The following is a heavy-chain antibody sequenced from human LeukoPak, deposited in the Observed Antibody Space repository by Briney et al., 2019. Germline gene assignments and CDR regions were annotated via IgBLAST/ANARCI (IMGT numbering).Heavy chain of an antibody. Sequence: NPSETLSLTCTVSGDSISSGDYYWSWIRQPTGKGLEWIGRISSSGSTNYNPSLKSRVTISVDTSKNQFSLNLISVTAADTAVYYCARGANLNWNDGFSLDYWGQGTLVTVSS. CDR2: ISSSGST. D-gene: IGHD1-1*01. J-gene: IGHJ4*02. CDR1: GDSISSGDYY. CDR3: ARGANLNWNDGFSLDY. V-gene: IGHV4-61*02.